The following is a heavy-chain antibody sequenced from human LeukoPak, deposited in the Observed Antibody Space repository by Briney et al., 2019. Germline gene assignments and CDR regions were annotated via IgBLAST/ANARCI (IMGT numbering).Heavy chain of an antibody. Sequence: GGSLRLSCAASGFTFSSHWMHWVRHAQGKGLVWVSRIESDGSTKMYADSVRGRFTISRDNAKNTLYLQMNSLRAEDTAVYYCAREHRGAGATVDYWGQGILVTVSS. CDR2: IESDGSTK. D-gene: IGHD1-26*01. CDR3: AREHRGAGATVDY. CDR1: GFTFSSHW. V-gene: IGHV3-74*03. J-gene: IGHJ4*02.